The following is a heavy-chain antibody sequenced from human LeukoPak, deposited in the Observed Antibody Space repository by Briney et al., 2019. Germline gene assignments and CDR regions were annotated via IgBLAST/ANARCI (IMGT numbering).Heavy chain of an antibody. CDR2: IYSGGST. CDR1: GFTVSSNY. J-gene: IGHJ4*02. D-gene: IGHD6-6*01. CDR3: ARAGSSAVFDY. V-gene: IGHV3-53*01. Sequence: GGSLRLSCAASGFTVSSNYMSWVRQAPGKGLEWVSVIYSGGSTYYADSVKGRFTISRDNSKNTLYLQMNSLRAEDAAVYYCARAGSSAVFDYRGQGTLVTVSS.